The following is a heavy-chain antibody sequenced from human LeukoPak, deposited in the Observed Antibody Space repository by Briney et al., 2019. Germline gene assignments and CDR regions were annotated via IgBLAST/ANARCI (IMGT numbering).Heavy chain of an antibody. CDR2: ISGTGGST. CDR1: GFTFSGYA. V-gene: IGHV3-23*01. D-gene: IGHD2-2*01. J-gene: IGHJ4*02. Sequence: GGSLRLSCAASGFTFSGYAMSWVRQAPGKGLEWVSTISGTGGSTYYADSVKGRFIISRDNAKNSLYLQMNSLRAEDTAVYYCARAVICSSTSCQLDYWGQGTLVTVSS. CDR3: ARAVICSSTSCQLDY.